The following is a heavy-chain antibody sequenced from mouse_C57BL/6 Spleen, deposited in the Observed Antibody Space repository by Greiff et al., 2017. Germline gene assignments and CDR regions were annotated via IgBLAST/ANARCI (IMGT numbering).Heavy chain of an antibody. V-gene: IGHV1-39*01. CDR3: ARSGYYGSSWYFDV. D-gene: IGHD1-1*01. Sequence: EVKLKQSGPELVKPGASVKISCKASGYSFTDYNMNWVKQSNGKSLEWIGVINPNYGTTSYNQKFKGKATLTVDQSSSTAYMQLNSLTSEDSAVYYCARSGYYGSSWYFDVWGTGTTVTVSS. CDR2: INPNYGTT. J-gene: IGHJ1*03. CDR1: GYSFTDYN.